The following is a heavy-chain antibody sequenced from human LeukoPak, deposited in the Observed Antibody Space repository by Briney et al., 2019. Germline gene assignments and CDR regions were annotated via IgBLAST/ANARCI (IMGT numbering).Heavy chain of an antibody. CDR2: ISYDGSNK. CDR1: GFTFSSYG. D-gene: IGHD3-3*01. J-gene: IGHJ4*02. V-gene: IGHV3-30*18. Sequence: GGSLRLSCAASGFTFSSYGMHWVRQAPGKGLEWVAVISYDGSNKYYADSVKGRFTISRDNSKNTLYLQMNSLRAEDTAAYYCAKDSDFWSGYSDYWGQGTLVTVSS. CDR3: AKDSDFWSGYSDY.